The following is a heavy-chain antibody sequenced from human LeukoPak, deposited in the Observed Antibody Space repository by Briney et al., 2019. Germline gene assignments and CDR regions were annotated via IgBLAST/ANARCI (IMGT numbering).Heavy chain of an antibody. Sequence: GGSLRLSCAASGFTVSGNYMSWVRQAPGKGLEWVSVIYSGGSTYYADSVKGRFTISRDNSKNTLYLQMISLRAEDTAVYYCAREGMEGYSHGYDWGQGTLVTVSS. D-gene: IGHD5-18*01. CDR1: GFTVSGNY. CDR3: AREGMEGYSHGYD. CDR2: IYSGGST. V-gene: IGHV3-53*01. J-gene: IGHJ4*02.